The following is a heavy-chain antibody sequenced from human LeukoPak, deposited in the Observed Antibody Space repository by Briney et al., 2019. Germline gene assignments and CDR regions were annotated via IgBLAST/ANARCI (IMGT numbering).Heavy chain of an antibody. V-gene: IGHV3-7*05. Sequence: HPGGSLRLSCAASRFTFSSYWMTWVRQSPGKGLECVANIKQDGGEKHYVDSVQGRFTISRDNAKNSLYLQMNSLRAEDTAVYYCARDVGYDSSGSYPYYFDYWGLGTLVTVSS. J-gene: IGHJ4*02. D-gene: IGHD3-22*01. CDR2: IKQDGGEK. CDR3: ARDVGYDSSGSYPYYFDY. CDR1: RFTFSSYW.